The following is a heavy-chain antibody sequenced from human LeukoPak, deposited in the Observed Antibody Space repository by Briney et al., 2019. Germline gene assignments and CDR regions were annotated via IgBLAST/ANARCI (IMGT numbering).Heavy chain of an antibody. Sequence: GASVKVSCKASGYTFTSYAMNWVRQAPGQGLEWMGWINPNSGGTNYAQKFQGRVTMTRDTSISTAYMELSRLRSDDTAVYYCARDGSGGSYANWFDPWGQGTLVTVSS. J-gene: IGHJ5*02. D-gene: IGHD2-15*01. CDR3: ARDGSGGSYANWFDP. CDR1: GYTFTSYA. CDR2: INPNSGGT. V-gene: IGHV1-2*02.